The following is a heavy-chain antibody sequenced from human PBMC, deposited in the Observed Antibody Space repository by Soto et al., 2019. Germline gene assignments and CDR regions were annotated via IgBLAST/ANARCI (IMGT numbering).Heavy chain of an antibody. D-gene: IGHD2-2*01. V-gene: IGHV4-31*03. Sequence: SETLSLTCTVSGGSISSGGYYWSWIRQHPGKGLEWIGYIYYSGSTYYNPSLKSRVTISVDTSKSQFSLKLSSVTAADTAVYYCARVLTRYCSSTSCPHYYYYMDVWGKGTTVTVSS. CDR1: GGSISSGGYY. CDR2: IYYSGST. CDR3: ARVLTRYCSSTSCPHYYYYMDV. J-gene: IGHJ6*03.